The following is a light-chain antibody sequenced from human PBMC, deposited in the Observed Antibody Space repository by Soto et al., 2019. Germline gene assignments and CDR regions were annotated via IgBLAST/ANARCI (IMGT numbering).Light chain of an antibody. V-gene: IGLV2-14*01. CDR1: SSDVGGYNY. Sequence: QSALTQPASVSGYPGQSITISCTGPSSDVGGYNYVSWYQQHPGKAPKLMIYDVSNRPSGVSNRFSGSKSGNTAYLTISGLQAEDEADYYCSSYTSSSTLVFGGGTKLTVL. J-gene: IGLJ2*01. CDR2: DVS. CDR3: SSYTSSSTLV.